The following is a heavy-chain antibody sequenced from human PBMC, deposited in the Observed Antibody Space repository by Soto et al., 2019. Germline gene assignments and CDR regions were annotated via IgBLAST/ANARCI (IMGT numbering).Heavy chain of an antibody. J-gene: IGHJ6*02. CDR2: ISPNTGGT. CDR3: ARQNAAAGYYGMDV. V-gene: IGHV1-2*04. D-gene: IGHD6-13*01. Sequence: ASVKVSCKASGYTFSAYYLHWVRQAPGQGPEWLGWISPNTGGTNYAQNFQGWVTMTRDTSISTAYMELSRLRSDDTAVYYCARQNAAAGYYGMDVWGQGTTVTVSS. CDR1: GYTFSAYY.